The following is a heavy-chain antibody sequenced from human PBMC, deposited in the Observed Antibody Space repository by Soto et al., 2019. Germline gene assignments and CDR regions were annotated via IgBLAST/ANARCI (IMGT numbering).Heavy chain of an antibody. V-gene: IGHV3-23*01. CDR1: GFTFSSYS. J-gene: IGHJ3*02. D-gene: IGHD3-3*01. Sequence: GALRLSCAASGFTFSSYSMNWVRQAPGKGLEWVSSISGSGGSTYYADSVKGRFTISRDNSKNTLYLQMNSLRAEDTAVYYCAKGGDYYDFWSGSYAFDIWGQGTMVTVSS. CDR3: AKGGDYYDFWSGSYAFDI. CDR2: ISGSGGST.